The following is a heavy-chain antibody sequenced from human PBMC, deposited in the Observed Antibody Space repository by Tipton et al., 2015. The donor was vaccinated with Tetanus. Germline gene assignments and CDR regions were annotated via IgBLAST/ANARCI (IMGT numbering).Heavy chain of an antibody. CDR3: ARNHPPRGYPYGGFHS. V-gene: IGHV4-31*03. CDR2: IYDSGNT. Sequence: TLSLNCTVSGGSISTGGYSWNWIRQHPGKGLEWIGYIYDSGNTLYNPSLKSRATMSIDASKTHFSLKLTSVTAADTAVYYCARNHPPRGYPYGGFHSWGQGTLVTVSS. D-gene: IGHD5-12*01. CDR1: GGSISTGGYS. J-gene: IGHJ4*02.